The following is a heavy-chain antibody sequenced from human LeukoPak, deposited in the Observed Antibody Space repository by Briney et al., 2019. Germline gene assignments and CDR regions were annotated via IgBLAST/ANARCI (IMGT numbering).Heavy chain of an antibody. J-gene: IGHJ4*02. CDR1: GGSFSGYY. Sequence: PSETLSLTCAVYGGSFSGYYWSWIRQPPGKGLEWIGEINHSGSTNYNPSLKSRVTISVDTSKNQFSLKLSSVTAADTAVYYCARGGLGYSGYDAYFDYWGQGTLVTVSS. CDR3: ARGGLGYSGYDAYFDY. CDR2: INHSGST. V-gene: IGHV4-34*01. D-gene: IGHD5-12*01.